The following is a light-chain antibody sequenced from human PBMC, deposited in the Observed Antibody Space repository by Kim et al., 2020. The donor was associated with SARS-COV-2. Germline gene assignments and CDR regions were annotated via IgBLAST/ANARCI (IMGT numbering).Light chain of an antibody. V-gene: IGLV3-21*04. CDR2: SDT. CDR3: QVWDSRDDQWV. Sequence: APGQTARVCCDGDNSRSKRVHGYQQKAGQAPVLVIYSDTGRPSGIPARMSGSNSGNTATLTISSVEAGDEADYYCQVWDSRDDQWVFGGGTQLTVL. CDR1: NSRSKR. J-gene: IGLJ3*02.